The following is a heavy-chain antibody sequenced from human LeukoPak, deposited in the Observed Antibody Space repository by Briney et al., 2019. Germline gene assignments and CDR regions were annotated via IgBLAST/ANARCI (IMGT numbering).Heavy chain of an antibody. CDR2: INHSGST. D-gene: IGHD5-18*01. CDR1: GGSISSGGYS. Sequence: SQTLSLTCAVSGGSISSGGYSWSWIRQPPGKGLEWIGYINHSGSTNYNPSLKSRVTISVDTSKNQFSLKLSSVTAADTAVYYCAIHIASYSYGLRNPAQRKYFDYWGQGTLVTVSS. V-gene: IGHV4-30-2*01. CDR3: AIHIASYSYGLRNPAQRKYFDY. J-gene: IGHJ4*02.